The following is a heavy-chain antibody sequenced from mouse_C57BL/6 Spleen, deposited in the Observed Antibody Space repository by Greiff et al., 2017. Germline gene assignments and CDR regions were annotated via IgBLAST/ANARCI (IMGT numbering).Heavy chain of an antibody. CDR2: IDPEDGDT. J-gene: IGHJ1*03. D-gene: IGHD1-1*01. V-gene: IGHV14-1*01. Sequence: VQLQQSGAELVRPGASVKLSCTASGFNIKDYYMHWVKQRPEQGLAWIGRIDPEDGDTEYAPKFQGKATMTADTSSNTAYLQLSSLTSEDTAVYYCTTNYGSSYDWYFDVWGTGTTVTVSS. CDR1: GFNIKDYY. CDR3: TTNYGSSYDWYFDV.